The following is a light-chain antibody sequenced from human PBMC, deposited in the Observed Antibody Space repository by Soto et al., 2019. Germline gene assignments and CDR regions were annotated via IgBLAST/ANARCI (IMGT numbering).Light chain of an antibody. CDR3: QQYDYLPSFT. Sequence: DIQMTQSPSSLSASVGDRVTITCQASQDISNSLNWYQQKPGKAPKFLIYDASNLETGVPSRFSVSGSVTDFTFTISSLQPEDIATYYCQQYDYLPSFTFGPGTKVDIK. CDR1: QDISNS. V-gene: IGKV1-33*01. J-gene: IGKJ3*01. CDR2: DAS.